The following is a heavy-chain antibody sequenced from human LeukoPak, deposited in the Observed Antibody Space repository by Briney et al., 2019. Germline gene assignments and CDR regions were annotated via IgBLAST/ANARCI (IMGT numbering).Heavy chain of an antibody. CDR1: GFTFSSYA. V-gene: IGHV3-23*01. J-gene: IGHJ4*02. CDR2: ISGSGGST. D-gene: IGHD3-10*01. Sequence: PGGSLRLSCAASGFTFSSYAMSWVRQAPGKGLEWVSAISGSGGSTYYADSVKGRFTISRDNSKNTLYMQMNSLRAEDTAVYYCAKGTNYYGSGSPFDYWGQATLVTVSS. CDR3: AKGTNYYGSGSPFDY.